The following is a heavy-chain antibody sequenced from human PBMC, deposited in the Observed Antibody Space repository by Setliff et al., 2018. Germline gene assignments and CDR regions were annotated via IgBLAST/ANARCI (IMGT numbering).Heavy chain of an antibody. CDR3: ARVWGGGWFDP. D-gene: IGHD3-16*01. Sequence: PSETLSLTCTVSGGSISSGSYYWSWIRQPAGKGLEWIGSIYHSGSTYYNPSLKSRVTISVDTSKNQFSLKLSSVPAADTAVYYCARVWGGGWFDPWGQGTLVTVSS. CDR1: GGSISSGSYY. V-gene: IGHV4-61*10. CDR2: IYHSGST. J-gene: IGHJ5*02.